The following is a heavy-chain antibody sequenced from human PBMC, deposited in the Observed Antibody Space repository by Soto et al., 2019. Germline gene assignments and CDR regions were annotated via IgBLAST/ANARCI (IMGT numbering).Heavy chain of an antibody. V-gene: IGHV2-5*02. D-gene: IGHD6-13*01. Sequence: QITLKESGPTLVKPTQTLTLTCTFSGFSLTTSGVGVGWIRQPPGKALECLALIYWDDDKHYTPSLNSRLTITKDTSNNQVVLTMTNMDPVDTATYYCAHRIKPGYSSNLYNWFDPWGQGILVTVSS. CDR2: IYWDDDK. CDR3: AHRIKPGYSSNLYNWFDP. J-gene: IGHJ5*02. CDR1: GFSLTTSGVG.